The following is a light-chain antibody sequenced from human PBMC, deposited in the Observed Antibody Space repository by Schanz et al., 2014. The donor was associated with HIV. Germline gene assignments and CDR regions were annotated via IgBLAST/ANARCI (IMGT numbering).Light chain of an antibody. CDR1: SSRIKTNT. J-gene: IGLJ3*02. Sequence: QSVLTQPPSASGTPGQRVTISCSGSSSRIKTNTVNWFQQLPGTAPKLLIYNTYHRPSGVPDRFSGSESGTSASLAISGLQSEDEADYYCSSYAGNNNGVFGGGTKLTVL. V-gene: IGLV1-44*01. CDR3: SSYAGNNNGV. CDR2: NTY.